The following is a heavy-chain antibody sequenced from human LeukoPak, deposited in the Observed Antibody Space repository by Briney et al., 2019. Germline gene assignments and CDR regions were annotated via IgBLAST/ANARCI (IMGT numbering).Heavy chain of an antibody. D-gene: IGHD1-26*01. CDR2: ISYDGSNK. CDR1: GFTFSSYA. J-gene: IGHJ4*02. V-gene: IGHV3-30-3*01. CDR3: ARDQEWELPLY. Sequence: GGSLRLSCAASGFTFSSYAMHWVRQAPGKGLEWVAVISYDGSNKYYADSVKGRFTISRDNSKNTLYLQMNSLRAEDTAVYYCARDQEWELPLYWGQGTLATVSS.